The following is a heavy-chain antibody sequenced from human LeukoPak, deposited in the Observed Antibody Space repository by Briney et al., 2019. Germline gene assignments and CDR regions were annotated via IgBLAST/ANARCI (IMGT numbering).Heavy chain of an antibody. Sequence: GGSLRLSCAASGFTFSIYSMNWVRQAPGKGLEWVSSISSSSRYIFYADSVKGRFTISRDNAKNSLYPQVNSLRAEDTAVYYCARDGRNGVTTERYYFDYWGQGTLVTVSS. CDR1: GFTFSIYS. D-gene: IGHD4-17*01. V-gene: IGHV3-21*01. J-gene: IGHJ4*02. CDR2: ISSSSRYI. CDR3: ARDGRNGVTTERYYFDY.